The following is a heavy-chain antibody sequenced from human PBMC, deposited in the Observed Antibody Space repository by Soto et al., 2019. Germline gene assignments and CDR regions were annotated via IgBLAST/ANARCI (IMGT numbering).Heavy chain of an antibody. CDR2: IDTSSSAI. V-gene: IGHV3-48*01. D-gene: IGHD6-25*01. CDR1: GFNFSSYS. J-gene: IGHJ4*02. Sequence: PGGSLRLFCAASGFNFSSYSMNWVRQAPGKGLEWVSYIDTSSSAIFYADSVKGRFTFSRDNAKNSLYLQMNSLRAEDTAVYYCARAAYSSGPDYWGQGTLVTVSS. CDR3: ARAAYSSGPDY.